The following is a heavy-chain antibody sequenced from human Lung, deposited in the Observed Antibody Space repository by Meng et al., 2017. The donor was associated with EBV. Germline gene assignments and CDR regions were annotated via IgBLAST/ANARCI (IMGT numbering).Heavy chain of an antibody. CDR1: GGSVSRDNNY. V-gene: IGHV4-61*01. D-gene: IGHD4-17*01. CDR2: VYYSGST. J-gene: IGHJ2*01. Sequence: QVHRLRLGPGLVKPSETLSLTCTVSGGSVSRDNNYWSWIRQPPGKGLEWIGYVYYSGSTNYNPSLESRVTISKDMSKNQFSLKVSSVTAADTAVYYCAVTTVRAPAYFDLWGRGTLVTVSS. CDR3: AVTTVRAPAYFDL.